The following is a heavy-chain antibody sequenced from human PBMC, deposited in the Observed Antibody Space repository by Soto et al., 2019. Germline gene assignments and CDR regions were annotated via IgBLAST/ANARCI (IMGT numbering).Heavy chain of an antibody. CDR2: TYYRSKWYN. CDR3: ALANGSYDFWSGYSYYYYMDV. Sequence: PSQTLSLTCAISGDSVSSNSAAWNWIRQSPSRGLEWLGRTYYRSKWYNDYAVSVKSRITINPDTSKNQFSLQLNSVTPEDTAVYYCALANGSYDFWSGYSYYYYMDVWGKGTTVTVSS. J-gene: IGHJ6*03. CDR1: GDSVSSNSAA. V-gene: IGHV6-1*01. D-gene: IGHD3-3*01.